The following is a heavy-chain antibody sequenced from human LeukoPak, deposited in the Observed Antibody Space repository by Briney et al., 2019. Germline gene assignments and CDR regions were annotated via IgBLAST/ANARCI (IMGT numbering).Heavy chain of an antibody. Sequence: GESLKISCKGSGYSFTSYWIGWVRQMPGKGLEWMGIIYPGDSDTRYSPSFQGQVTISADKSISTAYLQWSSLKASDTTMYYCARQDGDYGGNGAFDIWGQGTMVTVSS. D-gene: IGHD4-23*01. CDR2: IYPGDSDT. CDR3: ARQDGDYGGNGAFDI. J-gene: IGHJ3*02. CDR1: GYSFTSYW. V-gene: IGHV5-51*01.